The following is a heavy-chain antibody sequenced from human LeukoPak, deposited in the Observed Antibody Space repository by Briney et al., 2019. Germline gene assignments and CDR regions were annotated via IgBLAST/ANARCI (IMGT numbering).Heavy chain of an antibody. D-gene: IGHD6-13*01. V-gene: IGHV3-30-3*01. CDR1: GFTFSSYA. Sequence: GGSLRLSCAASGFTFSSYAMHWVRQAPGKGLEWVAVISYDGSNKYYADSVKGRFTISRDNSKNTLYLQMNSLRAEDTAVYYCAKAFYSSMSSFDYWGQGTLVTVSS. J-gene: IGHJ4*02. CDR2: ISYDGSNK. CDR3: AKAFYSSMSSFDY.